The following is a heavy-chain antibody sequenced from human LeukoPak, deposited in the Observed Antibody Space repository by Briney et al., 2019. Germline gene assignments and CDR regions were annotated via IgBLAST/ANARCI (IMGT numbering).Heavy chain of an antibody. CDR1: GYSISSGYY. CDR3: AREMAGIDY. J-gene: IGHJ4*02. CDR2: IYHSGST. Sequence: SETLSLTCTVSGYSISSGYYWGWIRQPPGKGLEWIGSIYHSGSTYYNPSLKSRVTISVDTSKNQFSLKLSSVTAADTAVYYCAREMAGIDYWGQGTLATVSS. D-gene: IGHD2-8*01. V-gene: IGHV4-38-2*02.